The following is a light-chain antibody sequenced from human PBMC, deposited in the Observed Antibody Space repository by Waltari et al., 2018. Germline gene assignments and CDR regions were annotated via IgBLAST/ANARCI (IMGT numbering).Light chain of an antibody. Sequence: QSALTQPASVSGSPGQSLTPSCSGTSSDVGSYNYVSWYQQPPGTPPKLLIYDVTKRPSGVSGRFSGSKSGNTASLTISGLQPEDEADYFCSSYTPTSILVFGGGTKLTV. CDR1: SSDVGSYNY. J-gene: IGLJ2*01. V-gene: IGLV2-14*03. CDR3: SSYTPTSILV. CDR2: DVT.